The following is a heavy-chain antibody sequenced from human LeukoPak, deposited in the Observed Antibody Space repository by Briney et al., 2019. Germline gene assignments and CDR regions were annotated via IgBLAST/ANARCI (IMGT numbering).Heavy chain of an antibody. CDR3: AHRPRYSSGSRLYYFDY. Sequence: SGPTLVKPTQTLTLTCTFSGFSLSTSGVGVGWIRQPPGKALEWLALIYWDDDKRYSPSLKSRLTITKDTSKNQVVLTMTNMDPVDTATYYCAHRPRYSSGSRLYYFDYWGQGTLVTVSP. J-gene: IGHJ4*02. D-gene: IGHD6-19*01. V-gene: IGHV2-5*02. CDR2: IYWDDDK. CDR1: GFSLSTSGVG.